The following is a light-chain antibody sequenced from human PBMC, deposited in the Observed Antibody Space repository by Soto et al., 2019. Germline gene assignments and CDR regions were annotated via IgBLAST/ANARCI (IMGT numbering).Light chain of an antibody. CDR1: QSVSSN. V-gene: IGKV3-20*01. Sequence: EIVMTQSPATLSVSPGERATLSCRASQSVSSNVAWYQQKPGQAPRLLIYGASSRATGIPDRFSGSGSGTDFTLTISRLEPEDFAVYYCQQYGSSLTFGGGTKVDIK. J-gene: IGKJ4*01. CDR2: GAS. CDR3: QQYGSSLT.